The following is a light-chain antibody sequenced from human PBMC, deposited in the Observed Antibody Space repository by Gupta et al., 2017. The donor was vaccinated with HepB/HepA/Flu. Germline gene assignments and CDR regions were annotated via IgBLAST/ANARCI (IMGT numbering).Light chain of an antibody. CDR1: QDISNY. CDR3: KHYDTLPGRS. V-gene: IGKV1-33*01. CDR2: DAS. Sequence: DIQMTQSPSSLSASVGDRVTITCQASQDISNYLNWYQQKPGKAPKLLIYDASNLETGAPSRSSASGSGTDFTFTISSLHPEDIATYSCKHYDTLPGRSFGQGTKMEIK. J-gene: IGKJ2*04.